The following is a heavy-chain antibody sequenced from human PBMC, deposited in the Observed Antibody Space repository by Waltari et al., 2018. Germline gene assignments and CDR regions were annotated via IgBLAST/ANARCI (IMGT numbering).Heavy chain of an antibody. D-gene: IGHD2-21*01. Sequence: QVQLQESGPGLVKPSQTLSLTCTVSGGSISSGSYYWSWIRQPAGKGLEWIGYIDTSGSTNDNPSLKSRVTISVDTSKNQFSLKLSSVTAADTAVYYCARYEVVIDYWGQGTLVTVSS. V-gene: IGHV4-61*09. CDR2: IDTSGST. CDR3: ARYEVVIDY. CDR1: GGSISSGSYY. J-gene: IGHJ4*02.